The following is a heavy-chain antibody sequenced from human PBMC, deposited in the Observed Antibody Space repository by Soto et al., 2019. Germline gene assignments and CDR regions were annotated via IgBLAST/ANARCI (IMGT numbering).Heavy chain of an antibody. CDR1: GFTFSRYA. CDR3: ARDGRQWLVWGAFDI. CDR2: ISYDGSNK. D-gene: IGHD6-19*01. Sequence: PGGSLRLICATAGFTFSRYAMHWVRQAPGKGLEWVAVISYDGSNKYYADSVKSRFTISRDNSKNTLYLQMNSLRAEDTAVYYCARDGRQWLVWGAFDIWGQGTMVTVSS. V-gene: IGHV3-30-3*01. J-gene: IGHJ3*02.